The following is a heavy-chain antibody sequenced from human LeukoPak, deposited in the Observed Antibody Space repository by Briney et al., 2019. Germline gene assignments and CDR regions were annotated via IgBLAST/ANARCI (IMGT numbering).Heavy chain of an antibody. CDR2: ISGSGGST. Sequence: GGSLRLSCAASGFTFSSYAMSWVRQAPGKGLEGVSAISGSGGSTYYADAVKGRFTISRDNSKNTLYLPMNSLRAEDPAVYSCARSGRGVDSFYFYMDVWGKGTTVTVSS. J-gene: IGHJ6*03. D-gene: IGHD3-10*01. CDR3: ARSGRGVDSFYFYMDV. CDR1: GFTFSSYA. V-gene: IGHV3-23*01.